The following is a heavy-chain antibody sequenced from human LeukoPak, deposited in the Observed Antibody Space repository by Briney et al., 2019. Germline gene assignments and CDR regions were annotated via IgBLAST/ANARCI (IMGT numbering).Heavy chain of an antibody. CDR1: GFTFNSYA. D-gene: IGHD1-26*01. CDR2: ISGSGGGT. V-gene: IGHV3-23*01. J-gene: IGHJ4*02. CDR3: AKDLGRYRNNYFDY. Sequence: GGSLRLSCAASGFTFNSYAMSWVRQAPEKGLEWVATISGSGGGTYYADSVKGRSTTSRDDSKNTLYLQMNSLRAEDTAVYYCAKDLGRYRNNYFDYWGQGTLVTVSS.